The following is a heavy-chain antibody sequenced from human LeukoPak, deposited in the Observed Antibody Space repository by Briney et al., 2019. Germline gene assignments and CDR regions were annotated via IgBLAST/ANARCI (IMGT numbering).Heavy chain of an antibody. CDR2: INQDGSEK. Sequence: GGSLRLSCAASGFTFSSYWMSWFRQAPGKGLEWVANINQDGSEKYYVDSVQGRFTISRDNAKNSLYLQMDSLRADDTAVYYCVRDRFDYALDYWGQGALVTVSS. D-gene: IGHD4-17*01. V-gene: IGHV3-7*01. CDR1: GFTFSSYW. J-gene: IGHJ4*02. CDR3: VRDRFDYALDY.